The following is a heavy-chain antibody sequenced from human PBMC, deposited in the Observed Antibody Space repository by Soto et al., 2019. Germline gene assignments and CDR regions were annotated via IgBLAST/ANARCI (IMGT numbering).Heavy chain of an antibody. Sequence: SETLSLTCTVSGGSIGSTTYYWGWMRQPPGKGLEWIARFFVGGNTYYNPSLKSRVTISVDTSKNQFSLKLSSVTAADTAVYYCARGLITGSQYSGGWYYFDSWGQGTQVTVSS. CDR1: GGSIGSTTYY. J-gene: IGHJ4*02. D-gene: IGHD1-26*01. CDR2: FFVGGNT. V-gene: IGHV4-39*01. CDR3: ARGLITGSQYSGGWYYFDS.